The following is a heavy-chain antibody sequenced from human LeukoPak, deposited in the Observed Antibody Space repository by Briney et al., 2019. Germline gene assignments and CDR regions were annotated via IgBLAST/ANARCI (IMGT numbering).Heavy chain of an antibody. J-gene: IGHJ5*02. CDR3: ATYWKDILTGYYVNWFDP. Sequence: ASVKVSCKVSGYTLTELSMHWVRQAPGKGLEWMGGFDPEDGETIYAQKFQGRVTMTEDTSTDTAYMELSSLRSEDTAVYYCATYWKDILTGYYVNWFDPWGQGTLVTVSS. CDR2: FDPEDGET. D-gene: IGHD3-9*01. V-gene: IGHV1-24*01. CDR1: GYTLTELS.